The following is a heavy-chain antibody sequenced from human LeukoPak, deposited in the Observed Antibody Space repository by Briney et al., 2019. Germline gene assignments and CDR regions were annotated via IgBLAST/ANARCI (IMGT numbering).Heavy chain of an antibody. CDR2: IIPIFGTA. CDR3: ARFYSGYGNYYYYMDV. CDR1: RGTFSSYG. D-gene: IGHD5-12*01. Sequence: SVKVSCKASRGTFSSYGISWVRQAPGQGLEWMGGIIPIFGTANYAQKFQGRVTITADQSTSTAYMELSRLRSDDTAVYYCARFYSGYGNYYYYMDVWGKGTTVTVSS. J-gene: IGHJ6*03. V-gene: IGHV1-69*13.